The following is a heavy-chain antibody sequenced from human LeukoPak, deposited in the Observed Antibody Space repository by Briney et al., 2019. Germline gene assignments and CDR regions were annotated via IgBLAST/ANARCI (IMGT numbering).Heavy chain of an antibody. V-gene: IGHV4-4*07. Sequence: SETLSLTCTVSGGSISTHYWSWIRQPAGKGLEWIGRVYSSGSTDYNPSLKSRVTMSIDTSKNQFSLKLSSVTAADTAMYYCARGPPPDFDCWGQGTLVTVSS. CDR3: ARGPPPDFDC. CDR2: VYSSGST. J-gene: IGHJ4*02. CDR1: GGSISTHY.